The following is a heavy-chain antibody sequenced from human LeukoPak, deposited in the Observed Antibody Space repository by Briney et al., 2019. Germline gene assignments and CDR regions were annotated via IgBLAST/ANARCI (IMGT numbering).Heavy chain of an antibody. CDR1: GDTFSTNA. V-gene: IGHV1-69*05. Sequence: GASVKVSCKASGDTFSTNALSWVRLAPGQGLEWIGGFIPLFGSAHYAQKLQGRITITTDESTSTAYMVLSNLRSDDTAVYYCARGGGPYESTGFFAGPFDYWGQGTVFTVSS. J-gene: IGHJ4*02. D-gene: IGHD3-22*01. CDR3: ARGGGPYESTGFFAGPFDY. CDR2: FIPLFGSA.